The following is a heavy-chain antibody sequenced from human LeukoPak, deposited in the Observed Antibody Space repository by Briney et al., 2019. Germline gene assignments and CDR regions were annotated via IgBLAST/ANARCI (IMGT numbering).Heavy chain of an antibody. CDR1: GFTFSSYC. Sequence: GGSLRLSCAASGFTFSSYCMSWVRQAPGKGLEWVANIKQDGNEKYYVDSVKGRFTIFRDNAKNSLFLQMNSLRAEDTAVYYCARSGMTTLRYFDWANLGAHYYYYMDVWGKGTTVTISS. CDR3: ARSGMTTLRYFDWANLGAHYYYYMDV. J-gene: IGHJ6*03. CDR2: IKQDGNEK. D-gene: IGHD3-9*01. V-gene: IGHV3-7*01.